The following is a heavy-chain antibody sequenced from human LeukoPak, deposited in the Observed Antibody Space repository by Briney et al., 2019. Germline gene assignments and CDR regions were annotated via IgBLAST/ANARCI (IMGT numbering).Heavy chain of an antibody. CDR2: ISAYNGNT. Sequence: GASVKVSCKASGYTFTSYGISWVRQAPGQGLEWMGWISAYNGNTNYAQKLQDRVTMTTDTSTSTAYMELRSLRSDDTAVYYCARDPAWQWLPTPNWFDPWGQGTLVTVSS. D-gene: IGHD6-19*01. CDR1: GYTFTSYG. V-gene: IGHV1-18*01. J-gene: IGHJ5*02. CDR3: ARDPAWQWLPTPNWFDP.